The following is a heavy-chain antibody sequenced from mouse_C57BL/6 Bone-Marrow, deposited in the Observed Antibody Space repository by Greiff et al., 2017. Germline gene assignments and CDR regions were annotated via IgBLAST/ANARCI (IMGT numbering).Heavy chain of an antibody. CDR3: ARGEYYYGSSWFAY. J-gene: IGHJ3*01. Sequence: QVQLQQPGAELVKPGASVKLSCKASGYTFTSYWMHWVKPRPGQGLEWIGMIHPTSGSTNYNEKFKSKATLTVDTSSSTAYMQISSLTSEDSAVYDCARGEYYYGSSWFAYWGQGTLVTVSA. CDR1: GYTFTSYW. V-gene: IGHV1-64*01. CDR2: IHPTSGST. D-gene: IGHD1-1*01.